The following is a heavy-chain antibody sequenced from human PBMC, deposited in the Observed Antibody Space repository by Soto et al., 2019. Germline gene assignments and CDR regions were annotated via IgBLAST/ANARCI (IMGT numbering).Heavy chain of an antibody. CDR2: IRIGPGIT. J-gene: IGHJ6*02. Sequence: GGSLRLSCEVSGVNFRGYAMSWVRQAPGKGLEWVSGIRIGPGITYYADSVKGRFTISSDISRKTVYLQMNNLRGEDTALYFCARSRSAMADGMNVWGQGTPVTVSS. CDR3: ARSRSAMADGMNV. V-gene: IGHV3-23*01. CDR1: GVNFRGYA. D-gene: IGHD5-18*01.